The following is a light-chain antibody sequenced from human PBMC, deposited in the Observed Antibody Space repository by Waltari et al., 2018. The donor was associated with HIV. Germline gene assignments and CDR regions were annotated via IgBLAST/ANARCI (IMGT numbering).Light chain of an antibody. CDR1: GIGRKR. Sequence: SHVLIQPPSVSVALRQTAKITFGGNGIGRKRVHWHRQMPGQSPVWVVFGDSDRPAGMPERFSGSNSGEKSALTIIRAEAGDGADYYCQVWDNIGDHPVVFGGGTKLTIL. CDR2: GDS. V-gene: IGLV3-21*02. J-gene: IGLJ2*01. CDR3: QVWDNIGDHPVV.